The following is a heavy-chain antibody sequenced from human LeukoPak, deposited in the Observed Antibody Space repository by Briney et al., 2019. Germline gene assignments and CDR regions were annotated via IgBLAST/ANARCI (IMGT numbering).Heavy chain of an antibody. CDR3: AREGDIVVVVAATGRDGTYYLDY. D-gene: IGHD2-15*01. CDR2: ISYDGSNK. Sequence: GRSLRLSCAASGFTFSSYAMHWVRQAPGKGLEWVAVISYDGSNKYYADSVKGRFTISRDNSKNTLYLQMNSLRAEDTAVYYCAREGDIVVVVAATGRDGTYYLDYWGQGTLVTISS. J-gene: IGHJ4*02. CDR1: GFTFSSYA. V-gene: IGHV3-30*04.